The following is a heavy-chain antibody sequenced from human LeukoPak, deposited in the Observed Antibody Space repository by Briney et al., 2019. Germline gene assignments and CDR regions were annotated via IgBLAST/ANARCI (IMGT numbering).Heavy chain of an antibody. D-gene: IGHD5-24*01. CDR3: AKENRGRMATLGY. CDR1: GFTFNKYA. J-gene: IGHJ4*02. CDR2: IIESGEST. V-gene: IGHV3-23*01. Sequence: PGGSLRLSCAASGFTFNKYAMYWVRQAPGKGLEWVSAIIESGESTYYTDSVKGRFTISRDNSKNTLYLQMNSLRAEDTAVYYCAKENRGRMATLGYWGQGTLVTVSS.